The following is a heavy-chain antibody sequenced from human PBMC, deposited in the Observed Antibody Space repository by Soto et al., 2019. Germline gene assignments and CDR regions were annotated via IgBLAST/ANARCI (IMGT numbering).Heavy chain of an antibody. Sequence: SETLSLTCTVSGCSIRSYCWTWIRQAPGEGLEWIGCICNSGTTNYNPSLKSRVAISIDTPKNQFSLQLSSVTAADTAFYYCAGGRLAARRNQYRMAVWGQGTTVTVSS. CDR1: GCSIRSYC. D-gene: IGHD6-13*01. J-gene: IGHJ6*02. CDR3: AGGRLAARRNQYRMAV. CDR2: ICNSGTT. V-gene: IGHV4-59*12.